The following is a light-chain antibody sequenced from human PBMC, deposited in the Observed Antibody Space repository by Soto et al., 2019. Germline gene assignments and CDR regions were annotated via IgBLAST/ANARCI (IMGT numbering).Light chain of an antibody. J-gene: IGKJ4*01. V-gene: IGKV3-20*01. CDR3: QQYGSSPLT. CDR1: QSVRSNY. Sequence: EIVLTQSPDTLSLSPGERATLSCRASQSVRSNYLAWYQQKPGQAPRFLIYDASSRATGIPDRFSGSGSGTDFTLTISRREAEDFAVYYCQQYGSSPLTFGGGTKVEIK. CDR2: DAS.